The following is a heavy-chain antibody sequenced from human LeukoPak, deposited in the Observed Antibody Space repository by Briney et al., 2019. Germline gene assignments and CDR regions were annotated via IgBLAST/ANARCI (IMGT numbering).Heavy chain of an antibody. CDR1: GFTFSSXG. Sequence: PGGXXXLXCAASGFTFSSXGXXWXRXAPGKXXXXXXXXXGISCSIYYADSVKGRFTISRDNAKNSLYLQMNSLRAEDTAVYYCARENGIVVVPAAHYFDYWGQGTLVTVSS. D-gene: IGHD2-2*01. V-gene: IGHV3-21*05. CDR2: XXGISCSI. J-gene: IGHJ4*02. CDR3: ARENGIVVVPAAHYFDY.